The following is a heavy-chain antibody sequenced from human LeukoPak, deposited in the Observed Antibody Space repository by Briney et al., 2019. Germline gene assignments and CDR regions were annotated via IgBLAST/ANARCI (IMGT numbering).Heavy chain of an antibody. D-gene: IGHD6-13*01. CDR3: ARGIDSQHESPPYYYGMDV. V-gene: IGHV3-48*03. J-gene: IGHJ6*02. CDR1: GFTFCSYV. Sequence: PGGSLRLSCAASGFTFCSYVMNWVRQAPGKGLEWVSYIRSSGSTIYYADSVKGRFTISRDNAKKSLYLQMNSLRAEDTAVYYCARGIDSQHESPPYYYGMDVWGQGTTVTVSS. CDR2: IRSSGSTI.